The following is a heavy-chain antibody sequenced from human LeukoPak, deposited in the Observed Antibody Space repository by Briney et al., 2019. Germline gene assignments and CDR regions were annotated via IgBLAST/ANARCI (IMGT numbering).Heavy chain of an antibody. CDR2: INPSGGST. J-gene: IGHJ4*02. CDR3: AGESAYCGGDCYSDY. V-gene: IGHV1-46*01. Sequence: GASVKVSCKASGYTFTSYYMHWVRQAPGQGLEWMGIINPSGGSTSYAQKFQGRVTMTRDTSTSTVYMELSSLRSEDTAVYYCAGESAYCGGDCYSDYWGQGTLVTVSS. D-gene: IGHD2-21*02. CDR1: GYTFTSYY.